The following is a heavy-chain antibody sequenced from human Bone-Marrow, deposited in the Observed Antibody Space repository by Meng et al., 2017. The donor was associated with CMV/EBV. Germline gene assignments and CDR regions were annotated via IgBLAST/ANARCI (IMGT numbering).Heavy chain of an antibody. Sequence: SVKVSCKASGGTFTNYAISWVRQAPGEGLEWMGGIIPMYATANYAERFQGRVTIATDESTSTAYMELSSLRTEDTAVYYCARASYYGSVSYYHFDSWGQGTPVTVSS. CDR2: IIPMYATA. CDR3: ARASYYGSVSYYHFDS. J-gene: IGHJ4*02. D-gene: IGHD3-10*01. CDR1: GGTFTNYA. V-gene: IGHV1-69*05.